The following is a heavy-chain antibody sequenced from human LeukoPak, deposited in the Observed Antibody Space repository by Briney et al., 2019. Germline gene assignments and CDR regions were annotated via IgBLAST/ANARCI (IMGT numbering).Heavy chain of an antibody. Sequence: SQTLSLTCDISGDSVSSINGAWNWIRQSPPKGLECLERTYYRSKWYNEYAESMKGRMTITPDTSNNRFSLQLNSVTPDDTAVYYCARDLANTGWYTFDYWGQGTLVTVSS. CDR2: TYYRSKWYN. CDR3: ARDLANTGWYTFDY. D-gene: IGHD6-19*01. V-gene: IGHV6-1*01. CDR1: GDSVSSINGA. J-gene: IGHJ4*02.